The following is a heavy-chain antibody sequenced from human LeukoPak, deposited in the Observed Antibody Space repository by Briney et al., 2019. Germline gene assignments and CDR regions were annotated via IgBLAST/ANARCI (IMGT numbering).Heavy chain of an antibody. D-gene: IGHD3-16*01. CDR2: IYYSGST. V-gene: IGHV4-59*01. CDR3: ARNLVYEYGNFDY. CDR1: GGSISSYY. Sequence: SETLSLTCTVSGGSISSYYWSWIRQPPGKGLEWIGYIYYSGSTNYNPSLKSRVTISVDTSKNQFSLKLSSVTAADTAVYYCARNLVYEYGNFDYWGQGTLVTVSS. J-gene: IGHJ4*02.